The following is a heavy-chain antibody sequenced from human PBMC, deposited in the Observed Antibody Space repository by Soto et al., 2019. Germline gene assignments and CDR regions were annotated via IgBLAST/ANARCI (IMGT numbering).Heavy chain of an antibody. D-gene: IGHD3-22*01. CDR1: GFHFSAFA. CDR3: ARDYYKYYDSSGYYRSPAY. CDR2: ISYDGSDK. Sequence: GGSLSLSWAASGFHFSAFAIRWVRQAPGKGLEWVALISYDGSDKDYADSVKGRFTISRDNSRNTLFLQMNSLRAEDTAVYYCARDYYKYYDSSGYYRSPAYWGQGTLVTVSS. V-gene: IGHV3-30-3*01. J-gene: IGHJ4*02.